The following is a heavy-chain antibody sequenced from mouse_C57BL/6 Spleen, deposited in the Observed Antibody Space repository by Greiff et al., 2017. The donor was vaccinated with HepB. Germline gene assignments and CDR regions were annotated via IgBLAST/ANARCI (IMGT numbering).Heavy chain of an antibody. CDR3: AKVEGSFPYYAMDY. CDR2: IHPNSGST. CDR1: GYTFTSYW. V-gene: IGHV1-64*01. Sequence: QVQLQQPGAELVKPGASVKLSCKASGYTFTSYWMHWVKQRPGQGLEWIGMIHPNSGSTNYNEKFKSKATLTVDKSSSTAYMQLSRLTSEDSAVYYCAKVEGSFPYYAMDYWGQGTSVTVSS. D-gene: IGHD1-3*01. J-gene: IGHJ4*01.